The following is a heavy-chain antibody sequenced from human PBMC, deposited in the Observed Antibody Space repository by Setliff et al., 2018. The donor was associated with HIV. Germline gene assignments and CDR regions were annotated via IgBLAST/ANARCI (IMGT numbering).Heavy chain of an antibody. V-gene: IGHV4-4*09. J-gene: IGHJ4*02. CDR2: IYTSGTT. CDR1: GVSISGHF. D-gene: IGHD2-8*02. Sequence: PSETLSLTCFVSGVSISGHFWGWIRQPPGKGLEWIGYIYTSGTTEYNPSLDSRVTISVDTSMDQFSLNLRSVTAADTALYFCARLIHTGLLYFDYWGLGMLVTVSS. CDR3: ARLIHTGLLYFDY.